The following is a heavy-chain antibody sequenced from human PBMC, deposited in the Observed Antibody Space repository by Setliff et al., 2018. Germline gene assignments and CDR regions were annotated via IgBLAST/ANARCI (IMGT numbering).Heavy chain of an antibody. CDR1: GFIFSGYY. CDR3: ARDGVFYAMDV. V-gene: IGHV3-11*04. J-gene: IGHJ6*02. CDR2: ISGNGITI. Sequence: PGGSLRLSCAASGFIFSGYYMSWVRQAPGKGLEWISKISGNGITIYYADSVRGRFTISRDNAKNSLYLQMNSLRAEDTALYYCARDGVFYAMDVWGHGTTVTVSS. D-gene: IGHD3-10*01.